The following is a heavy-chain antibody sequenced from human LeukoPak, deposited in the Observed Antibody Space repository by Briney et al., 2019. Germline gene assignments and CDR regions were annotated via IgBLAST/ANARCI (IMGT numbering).Heavy chain of an antibody. V-gene: IGHV3-66*02. J-gene: IGHJ4*02. CDR1: GFTVSSNY. Sequence: PGGSLRLSCAASGFTVSSNYMSWVRRVPGKGLGSGSIIYSGGSTCYADSVKGRFTISRDNSKNTLYLQMNSLRAEDTAVYFCVRVGYSYGYGDWNHFDYWGQGTLVTVSS. D-gene: IGHD5-18*01. CDR3: VRVGYSYGYGDWNHFDY. CDR2: IYSGGST.